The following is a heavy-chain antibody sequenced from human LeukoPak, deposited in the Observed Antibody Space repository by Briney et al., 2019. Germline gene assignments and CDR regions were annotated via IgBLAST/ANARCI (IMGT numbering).Heavy chain of an antibody. CDR1: GFTFSRYG. D-gene: IGHD2-15*01. V-gene: IGHV3-30*18. CDR2: MSHDGSNN. Sequence: PGGSLRLSCAASGFTFSRYGIHWVRQAPGKGLEWLAVMSHDGSNNYYADSVKGRFTISRDNSKNTLYLQMISLRAEDTAVYYCAKDTCSGGSCYYYYGMDVWGQGTTVTVSS. CDR3: AKDTCSGGSCYYYYGMDV. J-gene: IGHJ6*02.